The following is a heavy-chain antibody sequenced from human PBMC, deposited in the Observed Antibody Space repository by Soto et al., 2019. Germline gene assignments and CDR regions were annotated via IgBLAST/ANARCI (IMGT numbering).Heavy chain of an antibody. CDR2: ISYDGSSK. V-gene: IGHV3-30*18. Sequence: GGSLRLSCAAAGFSFSNYGMHWVRPAPGKGLEWVAVISYDGSSKYHADSVKGRFTISRDNSTNTLHLQMNSLRAEDTAVYYCSKDRRGGRAVLDSWGQGTPVTVSS. D-gene: IGHD2-8*01. CDR1: GFSFSNYG. CDR3: SKDRRGGRAVLDS. J-gene: IGHJ4*02.